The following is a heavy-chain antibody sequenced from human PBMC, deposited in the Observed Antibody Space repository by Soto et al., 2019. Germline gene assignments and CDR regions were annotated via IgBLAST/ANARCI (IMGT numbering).Heavy chain of an antibody. CDR3: AKDSGSSSWYDHYYGMDV. V-gene: IGHV3-23*01. CDR2: ISGSGGST. J-gene: IGHJ6*02. D-gene: IGHD6-13*01. Sequence: PGGSLRLSCAASGFTFSSYAMSWVRQAPGKGLEWVSAISGSGGSTYYADSVKGRFTISRDNSKNTLYLQMNSLRAEDTAVYYCAKDSGSSSWYDHYYGMDVWGQGTTVTVSS. CDR1: GFTFSSYA.